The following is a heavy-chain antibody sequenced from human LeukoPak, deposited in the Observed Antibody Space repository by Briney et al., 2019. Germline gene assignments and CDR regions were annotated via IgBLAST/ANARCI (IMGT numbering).Heavy chain of an antibody. D-gene: IGHD3-22*01. V-gene: IGHV4-59*01. J-gene: IGHJ4*02. CDR2: VDYGGNT. CDR3: ARKGYYDSYFEY. CDR1: GGTISSYH. Sequence: KPSETLSFTCTVSGGTISSYHWAWLPQRPGKGLEWIGYVDYGGNTDYNPTLKSRDTISVDMYNNQFSLRLSSVTAADTAVYYCARKGYYDSYFEYWGRGILVTVSS.